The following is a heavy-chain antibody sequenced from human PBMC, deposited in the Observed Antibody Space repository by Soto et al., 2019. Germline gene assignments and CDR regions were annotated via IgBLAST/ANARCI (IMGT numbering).Heavy chain of an antibody. CDR2: IYSTART. CDR3: ARDSSNSWYSPMDP. Sequence: SEALSLTCTVAGGAVNNYYWSWVRLSPGKGLEWIGYIYSTARTTYNPSLESRVTISVDTSKNQFSLKLRSVTAADTAVYYCARDSSNSWYSPMDPWGQGILVTVSS. J-gene: IGHJ5*02. CDR1: GGAVNNYY. V-gene: IGHV4-59*02. D-gene: IGHD1-1*01.